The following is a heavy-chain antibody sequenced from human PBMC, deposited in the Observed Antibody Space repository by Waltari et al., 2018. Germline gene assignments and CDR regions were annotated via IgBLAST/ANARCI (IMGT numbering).Heavy chain of an antibody. CDR2: INPNSGGT. V-gene: IGHV1-2*04. CDR3: ARGAGSSADYYYYGMDV. D-gene: IGHD6-6*01. Sequence: QVQLVQSGAEVKKPGASVKVSCKASGYSFTGPYMHWGRQAPGQGLEWMGWINPNSGGTNYAQKFQGWVTMTRDTSISTAYMELSRLRSDDTAVYYCARGAGSSADYYYYGMDVWGQGTTVTVSS. J-gene: IGHJ6*02. CDR1: GYSFTGPY.